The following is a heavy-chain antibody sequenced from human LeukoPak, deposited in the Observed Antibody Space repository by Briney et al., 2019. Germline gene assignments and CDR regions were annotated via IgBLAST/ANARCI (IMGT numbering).Heavy chain of an antibody. Sequence: PGGSLRLSCAASGFTFSSYSMNWVRQAPGKGLEWVSAISGSGGSTYYADSVKGRFTISRDNSKNTLYLQMNSLRAEDTAVYYCAKPPIAVAVYYFDYWGQGTLVTVSS. V-gene: IGHV3-23*01. CDR3: AKPPIAVAVYYFDY. CDR1: GFTFSSYS. J-gene: IGHJ4*02. D-gene: IGHD6-19*01. CDR2: ISGSGGST.